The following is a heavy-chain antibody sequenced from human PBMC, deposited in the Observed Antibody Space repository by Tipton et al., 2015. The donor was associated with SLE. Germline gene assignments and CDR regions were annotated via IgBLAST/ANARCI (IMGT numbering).Heavy chain of an antibody. Sequence: SLRLSCEASGFTFSSYAMIWVRQAPGKGLEWVAYISHSSSTMFYADSLKGRFTISRDNAKNSLYLQMNSLRVEDTAVYYCARVSGLGNYAHADSWGQGTLITVSS. CDR3: ARVSGLGNYAHADS. CDR1: GFTFSSYA. CDR2: ISHSSSTM. J-gene: IGHJ4*02. D-gene: IGHD3-16*01. V-gene: IGHV3-48*03.